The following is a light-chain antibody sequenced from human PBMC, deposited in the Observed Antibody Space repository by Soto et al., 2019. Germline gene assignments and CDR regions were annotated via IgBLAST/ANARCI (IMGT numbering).Light chain of an antibody. CDR1: QGIRND. V-gene: IGKV1-6*01. J-gene: IGKJ1*01. CDR3: LQDYNYPWT. CDR2: AAS. Sequence: AIQMTQSPSSLSASVGDRVTITCRASQGIRNDLGWYQQKPGKAPKLLIYAASSLKSGVPSRFSSSESGTDFTLTISSLQPEDFATNYCLQDYNYPWTFGQGNQVEIK.